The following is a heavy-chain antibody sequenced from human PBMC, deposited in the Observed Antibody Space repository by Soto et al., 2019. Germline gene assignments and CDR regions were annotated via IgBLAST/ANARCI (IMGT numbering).Heavy chain of an antibody. CDR2: IWYDGSNK. V-gene: IGHV3-33*01. CDR3: ARGVRPYYSNYVRSRWAGSVYGMDV. D-gene: IGHD4-4*01. Sequence: GVSLRLSCAASGFTFSSYGMHWVRQAPGKGLGWVAVIWYDGSNKYYADSVKGRFTISRDNSKNTLYLQMNSLRAEDTAVYYCARGVRPYYSNYVRSRWAGSVYGMDVWGQGTTVIVSS. CDR1: GFTFSSYG. J-gene: IGHJ6*02.